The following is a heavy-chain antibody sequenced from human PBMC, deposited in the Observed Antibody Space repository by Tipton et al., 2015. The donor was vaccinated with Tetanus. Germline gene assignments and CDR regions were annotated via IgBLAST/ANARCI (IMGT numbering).Heavy chain of an antibody. J-gene: IGHJ4*02. CDR1: RGSVRGGDFQ. D-gene: IGHD3-3*01. CDR2: ISYSGST. Sequence: GLVKPSETLSLTCTVSRGSVRGGDFQWSWIRQPPGKGLEWIGYISYSGSTNSNYSLKSRITIPQDTSKNQFSLKLTSVTAADTAVYYCARANYDFPKKGPFDSWGQGTLVIVSS. V-gene: IGHV4-61*08. CDR3: ARANYDFPKKGPFDS.